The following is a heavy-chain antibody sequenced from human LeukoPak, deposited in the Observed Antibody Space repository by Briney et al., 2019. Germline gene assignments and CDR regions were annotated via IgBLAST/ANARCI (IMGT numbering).Heavy chain of an antibody. CDR1: GGSISSYH. J-gene: IGHJ2*01. V-gene: IGHV4-59*01. CDR2: IYYSGST. CDR3: ARSLYPNWYFDL. Sequence: SETLSLTCTVSGGSISSYHWSWIRQPPGKGLEWIGYIYYSGSTNYNPSLKSRVTISVDTSKNQFSLKLSSVTAADTAVYYCARSLYPNWYFDLGGRGTLVTVSS. D-gene: IGHD2-2*01.